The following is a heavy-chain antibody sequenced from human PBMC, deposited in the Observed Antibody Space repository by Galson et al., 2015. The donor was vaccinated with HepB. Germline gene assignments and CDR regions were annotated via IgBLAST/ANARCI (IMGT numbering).Heavy chain of an antibody. J-gene: IGHJ4*02. D-gene: IGHD3-9*01. CDR2: IDWDDDK. Sequence: PALVKPTQTLTLTCTFSGFSLSTSGMCVSWIRQPPGKALEWLARIDWDDDKYYSTSLKTRLTISKDTSKNQVVLTMTNMDPVDTATYYCARIRKDLRYFDWLLPDDHFDYWGQGTLVTVSS. CDR3: ARIRKDLRYFDWLLPDDHFDY. V-gene: IGHV2-70*11. CDR1: GFSLSTSGMC.